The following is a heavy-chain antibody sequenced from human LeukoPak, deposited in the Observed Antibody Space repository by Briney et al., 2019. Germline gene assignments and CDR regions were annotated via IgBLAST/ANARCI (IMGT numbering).Heavy chain of an antibody. J-gene: IGHJ4*02. D-gene: IGHD3-22*01. Sequence: PSETLSLTCTVSGGSISSSSYYWGWIRQPPGKGLEWTGSIYYSGSTYYNPSLKSRVTISVDTSKNQFSLKLSSVTAADTAVYYCARDYYDSSGYGETGHDYWGQGTLVTVSS. CDR1: GGSISSSSYY. CDR2: IYYSGST. V-gene: IGHV4-39*07. CDR3: ARDYYDSSGYGETGHDY.